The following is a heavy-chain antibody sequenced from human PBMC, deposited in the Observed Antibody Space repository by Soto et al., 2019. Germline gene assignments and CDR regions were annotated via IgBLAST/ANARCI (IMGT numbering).Heavy chain of an antibody. CDR3: ARPPGYISDWYYFDL. J-gene: IGHJ4*02. CDR1: GYNFIDYY. V-gene: IGHV1-2*02. CDR2: ISPKSGGT. Sequence: QVQLVQSGPEVKKPGASVKVSCEASGYNFIDYYIHWVRQAPGQGFEWMGRISPKSGGTNHAQKFEGRVTMTWDTSLNTAYMELNSLKSDDTAVYYSARPPGYISDWYYFDLWGQGTRVTVSS. D-gene: IGHD3-9*01.